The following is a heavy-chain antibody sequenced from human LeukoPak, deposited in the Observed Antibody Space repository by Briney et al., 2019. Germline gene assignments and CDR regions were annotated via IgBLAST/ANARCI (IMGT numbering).Heavy chain of an antibody. D-gene: IGHD6-6*01. Sequence: ASVKVSCKASGYTFTGYYMHWVRQAPGQGLEWMGWINPNSSGTNYAQKFQGRVTMTRDTSISTAYMELSRLRSDDTAVYYCARDRQLTPPAYMDVWGKGTTVTVSS. CDR2: INPNSSGT. J-gene: IGHJ6*03. CDR1: GYTFTGYY. V-gene: IGHV1-2*02. CDR3: ARDRQLTPPAYMDV.